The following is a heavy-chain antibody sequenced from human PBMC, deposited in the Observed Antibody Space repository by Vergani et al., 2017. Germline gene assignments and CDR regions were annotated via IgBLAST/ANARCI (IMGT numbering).Heavy chain of an antibody. D-gene: IGHD3-3*01. J-gene: IGHJ4*02. Sequence: EVQLVESGGGLVQPGGSLRLSCVASGFTFSTYEMTWVRQAPGKGLEWVSDISSSSSTIYYADSVKGRFTISRDNAKNSLYLQMNSLRAEDTAVYYCARDQRYYDFWSGYFPGPGDDFDYWGQGTLVTVSS. V-gene: IGHV3-48*03. CDR2: ISSSSSTI. CDR3: ARDQRYYDFWSGYFPGPGDDFDY. CDR1: GFTFSTYE.